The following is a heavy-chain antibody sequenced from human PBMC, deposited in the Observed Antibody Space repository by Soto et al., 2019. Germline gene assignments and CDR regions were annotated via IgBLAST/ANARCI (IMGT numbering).Heavy chain of an antibody. D-gene: IGHD2-2*02. CDR3: ARGKLLLGYCSSTSRYTFDY. CDR2: INAGNGNT. V-gene: IGHV1-3*01. CDR1: GYTFTSYA. Sequence: ASVKVSCKASGYTFTSYAMHWVRQAPGQRLEWMGWINAGNGNTKYSQKFQGRVTITRDTSASTAFMELSSLRSEDTAVYYCARGKLLLGYCSSTSRYTFDYWGQGTLVTVPQ. J-gene: IGHJ4*02.